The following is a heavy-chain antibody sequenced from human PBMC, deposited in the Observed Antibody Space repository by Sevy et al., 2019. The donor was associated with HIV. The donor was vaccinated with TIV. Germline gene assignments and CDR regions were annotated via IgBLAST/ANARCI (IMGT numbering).Heavy chain of an antibody. D-gene: IGHD3-3*01. J-gene: IGHJ5*02. Sequence: GGSLRLSCAASGFTFSRYSMNWVRQAPGKGLEWVSYIDSSSSTRYYADSVKGRFTISRDNAQNSLYLQMNSLGDEDTAVYYCARDDFWTGRANWFDPWGQGTLVTVSS. CDR2: IDSSSSTR. V-gene: IGHV3-48*02. CDR1: GFTFSRYS. CDR3: ARDDFWTGRANWFDP.